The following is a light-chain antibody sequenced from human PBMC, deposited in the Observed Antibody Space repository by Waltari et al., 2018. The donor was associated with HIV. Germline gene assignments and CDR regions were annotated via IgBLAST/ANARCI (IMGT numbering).Light chain of an antibody. CDR1: TSDVGGYRY. V-gene: IGLV2-8*01. Sequence: QSALTQPPSASGSPGQSVTISCTGTTSDVGGYRYVSWYQHHPGKAPKLIIYDVSKRPSGVPDRFSGSKSGNAASLTVSGLQADDEAEYYCKSYAGSNNPYVFGTGTKVTVL. J-gene: IGLJ1*01. CDR2: DVS. CDR3: KSYAGSNNPYV.